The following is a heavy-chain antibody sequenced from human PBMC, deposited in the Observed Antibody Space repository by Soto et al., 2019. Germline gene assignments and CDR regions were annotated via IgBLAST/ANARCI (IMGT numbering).Heavy chain of an antibody. D-gene: IGHD3-10*01. V-gene: IGHV2-26*01. CDR1: GFSLSNARMS. J-gene: IGHJ4*02. CDR2: IFLNDAK. CDR3: ARIRGWGWLGPNDY. Sequence: QVTLKESGPVLVQPPEYLTLTCTVSGFSLSNARMSVSWIRQPPGKALEWLAHIFLNDAKSYSASLKSRLTISKDTSKRQVVITMTNMDPVDTATYYCARIRGWGWLGPNDYWGQGTLVTVSS.